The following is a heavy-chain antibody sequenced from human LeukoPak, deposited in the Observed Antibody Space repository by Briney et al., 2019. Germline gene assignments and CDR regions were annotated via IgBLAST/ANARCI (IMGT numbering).Heavy chain of an antibody. CDR3: ARGSGYSYVFDY. V-gene: IGHV4-31*03. CDR2: IYYSWST. Sequence: PSETLSLTCTVSGGSISSGGYYGSWIRQHPGKGLEWIGYIYYSWSTYYNPSLKSRVTISVDTSKNQFSLKLSSVTAADTAVYYCARGSGYSYVFDYWGQGTLVTVSS. J-gene: IGHJ4*02. D-gene: IGHD5-18*01. CDR1: GGSISSGGYY.